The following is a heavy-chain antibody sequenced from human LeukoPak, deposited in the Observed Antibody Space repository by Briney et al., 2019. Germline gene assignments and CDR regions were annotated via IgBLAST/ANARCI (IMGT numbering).Heavy chain of an antibody. CDR2: ILYSGST. Sequence: PSETLSLTCSVSGGSISGHWWTWVRQPPGEGLEWIGDILYSGSTNYNPSLKSRLSILVDTSKNQFSLKLTSVTAADTAVYYCTRRNTADASIDLWGQGTLVIASS. V-gene: IGHV4-59*11. J-gene: IGHJ5*02. D-gene: IGHD4-17*01. CDR1: GGSISGHW. CDR3: TRRNTADASIDL.